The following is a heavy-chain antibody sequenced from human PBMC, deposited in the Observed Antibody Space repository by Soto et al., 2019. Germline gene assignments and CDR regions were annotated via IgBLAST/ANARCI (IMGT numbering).Heavy chain of an antibody. V-gene: IGHV3-15*07. D-gene: IGHD2-15*01. J-gene: IGHJ3*02. CDR3: TGGGYCSGGSCLIDAFDI. CDR2: IKSKTDGGTT. Sequence: PGGSLRLSCAASGLSFSNAWMNWVRQAPGKGLEWVGRIKSKTDGGTTDYAAPMKGRFTISRDDSKNTLYLQMNSLKTEDTAVYYCTGGGYCSGGSCLIDAFDIWGQGTMVTVSS. CDR1: GLSFSNAW.